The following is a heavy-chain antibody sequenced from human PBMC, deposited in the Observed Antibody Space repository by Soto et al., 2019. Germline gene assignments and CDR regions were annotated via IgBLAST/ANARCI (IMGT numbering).Heavy chain of an antibody. D-gene: IGHD6-13*01. CDR3: ARGRRQQLVRGYFDY. CDR2: INHSGST. J-gene: IGHJ4*02. Sequence: QVQLQQWGAGLLKPSETLSLTCAVYGGSFSGYYWSWIRQPPGKGLEWIGEINHSGSTNYNPSLKRRVTISVDTYKNQFSLKLRSVTAADTAVYYCARGRRQQLVRGYFDYWGQGTLVTVSS. V-gene: IGHV4-34*01. CDR1: GGSFSGYY.